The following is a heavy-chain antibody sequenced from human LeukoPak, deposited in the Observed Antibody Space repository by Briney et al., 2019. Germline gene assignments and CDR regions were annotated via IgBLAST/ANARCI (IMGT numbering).Heavy chain of an antibody. CDR3: ARGLLGYCTNGVCSWFDP. V-gene: IGHV4-59*12. CDR2: IYYSGST. J-gene: IGHJ5*02. Sequence: PSETLSLTCTVSGGSISSYYWSWIRQPPGKGLEWIGYIYYSGSTNFNPSLKSRVTISVDTSKNQFSLKLSSVTAADTAVYYCARGLLGYCTNGVCSWFDPWGQGTLVTVSS. D-gene: IGHD2-8*01. CDR1: GGSISSYY.